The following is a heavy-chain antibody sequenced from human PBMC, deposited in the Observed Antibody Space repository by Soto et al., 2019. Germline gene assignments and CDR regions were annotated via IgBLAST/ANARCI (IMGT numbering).Heavy chain of an antibody. V-gene: IGHV3-21*01. CDR1: GFTFSTYS. CDR2: ISSSSTYI. Sequence: EVQLVESGGGLVKPGGSLRLSCAASGFTFSTYSMNWVRQTPGKGLEWVSSISSSSTYIYYADSVRGRFTISRDNAKNALCLQMNSLRAEDTAIYYGARAEGGGAGTVHFQHWGQGTLVTVSS. D-gene: IGHD6-13*01. CDR3: ARAEGGGAGTVHFQH. J-gene: IGHJ1*01.